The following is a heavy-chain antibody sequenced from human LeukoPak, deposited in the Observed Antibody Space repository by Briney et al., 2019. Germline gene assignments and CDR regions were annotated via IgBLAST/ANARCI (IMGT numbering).Heavy chain of an antibody. V-gene: IGHV1-18*01. CDR3: ATDRSNSFF. CDR1: DDIFSRYG. Sequence: ASLKVSPKPPDDIFSRYGTSWIPDAPGRGLEWMGWINTEKDRTNYAQKFQGRVTMTAETSTSTAYMDLTSLTFDDTAVYYCATDRSNSFFWGQGTLVTVSS. D-gene: IGHD2-15*01. J-gene: IGHJ4*02. CDR2: INTEKDRT.